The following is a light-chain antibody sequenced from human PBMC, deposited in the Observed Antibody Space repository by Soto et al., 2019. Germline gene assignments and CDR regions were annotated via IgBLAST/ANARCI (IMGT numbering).Light chain of an antibody. CDR3: LQDYNYPWT. Sequence: AIQVTQSPSSVSASVGDRVTITCRASQDIGNDLGWYQQKPGEAPRLLIYAASTFQSGVPSRFSGSGSGTDFTRTISILQPEDSVTYYCLQDYNYPWTFGQGTKVEIK. CDR2: AAS. V-gene: IGKV1-6*02. CDR1: QDIGND. J-gene: IGKJ1*01.